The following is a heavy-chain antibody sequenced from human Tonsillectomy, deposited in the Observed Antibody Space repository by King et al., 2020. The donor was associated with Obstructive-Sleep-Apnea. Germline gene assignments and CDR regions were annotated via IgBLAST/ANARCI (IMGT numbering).Heavy chain of an antibody. Sequence: VQLVESGGGLVQPGGSLRLSCAASGFTFSSYDMHWVRQAPGKGLEWVSAIGTAGDTYYPGSVKGRFTISRANAKNSLYLQMNSLRAGGTAVYYCAKDNYDILTGYRYGMDVWGQGTTVTVSS. J-gene: IGHJ6*02. CDR1: GFTFSSYD. D-gene: IGHD3-9*01. CDR2: IGTAGDT. V-gene: IGHV3-13*01. CDR3: AKDNYDILTGYRYGMDV.